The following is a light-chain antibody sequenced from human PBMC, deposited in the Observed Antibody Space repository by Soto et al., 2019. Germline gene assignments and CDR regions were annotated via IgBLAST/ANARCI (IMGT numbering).Light chain of an antibody. CDR3: QQYGHSRT. CDR2: GAS. J-gene: IGKJ1*01. CDR1: QSVTNNY. Sequence: EVVLTQSPGTLSLSPGVGATLSCRASQSVTNNYLAWCQQSPGLARRLLTYGASTRVTGIPDRFSGSGSGKDFTLTISRLEPEDFAVYYCQQYGHSRTFGQGTKVEIK. V-gene: IGKV3-20*01.